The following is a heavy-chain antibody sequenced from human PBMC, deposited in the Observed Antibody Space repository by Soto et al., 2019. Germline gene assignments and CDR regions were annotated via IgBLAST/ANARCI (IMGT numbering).Heavy chain of an antibody. Sequence: QLQLQESGSGLVKPSQTLSLTCAVSGGSISSGGYSWSWIRRPPGKGLEWIGYIYHSGSTYYNPYLKSRVTISVDRSKNQFSLKLSSVTAADTAVYYCARAWYNWNYSHWFDPWGQGTLVTVSS. D-gene: IGHD1-7*01. J-gene: IGHJ5*02. V-gene: IGHV4-30-2*01. CDR1: GGSISSGGYS. CDR3: ARAWYNWNYSHWFDP. CDR2: IYHSGST.